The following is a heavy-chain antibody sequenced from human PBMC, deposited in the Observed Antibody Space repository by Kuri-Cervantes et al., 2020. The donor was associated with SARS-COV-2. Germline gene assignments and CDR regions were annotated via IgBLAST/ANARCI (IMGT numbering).Heavy chain of an antibody. CDR3: ARPGGGSYYVAQ. Sequence: GGSLRLSCKGSGYTFTSYWIGWVRQMPGKGREWMGLIYPHDSDTRYSPSFQGQVTISADKSIGTAYLQWSSLKASDPGMYYCARPGGGSYYVAQWGQGTLVTVSS. V-gene: IGHV5-51*01. J-gene: IGHJ4*02. CDR2: IYPHDSDT. CDR1: GYTFTSYW. D-gene: IGHD3-10*01.